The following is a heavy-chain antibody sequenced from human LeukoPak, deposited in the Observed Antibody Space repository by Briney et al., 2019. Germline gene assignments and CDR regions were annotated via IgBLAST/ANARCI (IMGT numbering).Heavy chain of an antibody. D-gene: IGHD4-23*01. V-gene: IGHV4-59*01. CDR3: ARDHGGLHPQSWFDP. Sequence: SETLSLTCTVSGGSISSYYWSWIRQPPGKGLEWIGYIYYSGSTNYNPSLKSRVTISVDTSKNQFSLKLSSVTAADTAVYYCARDHGGLHPQSWFDPWGQGTLVTVSS. CDR1: GGSISSYY. J-gene: IGHJ5*02. CDR2: IYYSGST.